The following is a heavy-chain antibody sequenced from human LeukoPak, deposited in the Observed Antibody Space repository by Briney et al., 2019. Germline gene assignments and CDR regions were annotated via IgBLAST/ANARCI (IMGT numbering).Heavy chain of an antibody. CDR2: ISGSGGST. V-gene: IGHV3-23*01. CDR1: GFTFSSYA. D-gene: IGHD2-15*01. J-gene: IGHJ4*02. CDR3: ARSFSYCSGGSCYFV. Sequence: GGSLRLSCAASGFTFSSYAMSWVRQAPGKGLEWVSAISGSGGSTYYADSVKGRFTISRDNSKNTLYLQMNSLRAEDTAVYYCARSFSYCSGGSCYFVWGRGTLVTVSS.